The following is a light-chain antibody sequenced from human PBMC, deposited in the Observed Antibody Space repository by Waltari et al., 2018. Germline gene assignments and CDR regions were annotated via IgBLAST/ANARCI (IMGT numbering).Light chain of an antibody. V-gene: IGLV2-23*01. CDR2: EGS. J-gene: IGLJ2*01. CDR1: SSDFGTYNL. CDR3: CSYALRSVV. Sequence: QSALTQPASVSGSPGQSITISCTGSSSDFGTYNLVSWYQQYPGKAPKVMIYEGSKRPSGVSSRFSASKSGNTASLTISVLQAEDEADYYCCSYALRSVVFGGGTKVTV.